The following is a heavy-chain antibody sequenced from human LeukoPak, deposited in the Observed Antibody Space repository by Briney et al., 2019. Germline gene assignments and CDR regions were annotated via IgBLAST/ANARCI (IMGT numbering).Heavy chain of an antibody. V-gene: IGHV1-18*01. CDR1: GYTFTSSA. D-gene: IGHD6-13*01. CDR2: IIAYNGNT. Sequence: ASVKDSCKASGYTFTSSAIRWVRPAPGQGLEWMGWIIAYNGNTNYAQKLQGRVTMTTDTSTSTAYMELRSLRSDDTAVYYCARRGYSSSCVDYWGQGTLVTVSS. J-gene: IGHJ4*02. CDR3: ARRGYSSSCVDY.